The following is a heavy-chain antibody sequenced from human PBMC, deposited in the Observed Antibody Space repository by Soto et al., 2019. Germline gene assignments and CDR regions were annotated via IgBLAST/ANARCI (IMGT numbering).Heavy chain of an antibody. CDR1: GFTLGDYA. J-gene: IGHJ4*02. D-gene: IGHD6-19*01. V-gene: IGHV3-49*03. CDR2: IRSKAYGGTT. CDR3: TRVMASSGWSADY. Sequence: GGSLRLSCTASGFTLGDYAMSWFRQAPGKGLEWVGFIRSKAYGGTTEYAASVKGRFTISRDDSKSIAYLQMNSLKTEDTAVYYCTRVMASSGWSADYWGQGTLVTVSS.